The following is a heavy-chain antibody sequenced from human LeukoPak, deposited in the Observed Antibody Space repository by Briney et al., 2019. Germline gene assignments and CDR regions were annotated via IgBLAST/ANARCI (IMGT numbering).Heavy chain of an antibody. CDR3: ATKQWLAPPPDS. CDR1: EFTFSNYA. V-gene: IGHV3-23*01. J-gene: IGHJ4*02. D-gene: IGHD6-19*01. Sequence: GGSLRLSCVASEFTFSNYAMSWVRQAPGKGLEWVSGISGSGGYTQYADSMKGRFTISRDNSDNTMFLQMNSVRDEDTAVYYCATKQWLAPPPDSWGQGTPVTVSS. CDR2: ISGSGGYT.